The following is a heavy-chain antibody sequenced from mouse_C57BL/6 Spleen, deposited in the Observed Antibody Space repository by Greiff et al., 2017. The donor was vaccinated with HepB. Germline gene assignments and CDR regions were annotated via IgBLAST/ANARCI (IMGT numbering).Heavy chain of an antibody. CDR1: GFTFSSYA. D-gene: IGHD4-1*01. V-gene: IGHV5-9-1*02. CDR3: TRDPGGTGWFAY. J-gene: IGHJ3*01. CDR2: ISSGGDYI. Sequence: EVHLVESGEGLVKPGGSLKLSCAASGFTFSSYAMSWVRQTPEKRLEWVAYISSGGDYIYYADTVKGRFTISRDNARNTLYLQMSSLKSEDTAMYYCTRDPGGTGWFAYWGQGTLVTVSA.